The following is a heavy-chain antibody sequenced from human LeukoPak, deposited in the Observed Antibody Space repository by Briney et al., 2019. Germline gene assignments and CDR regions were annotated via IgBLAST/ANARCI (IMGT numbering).Heavy chain of an antibody. D-gene: IGHD1-14*01. V-gene: IGHV3-74*01. CDR2: INSDGSST. CDR3: EGSNRYDDDY. CDR1: GFTFSSYW. Sequence: PGGSLRLSCAASGFTFSSYWMHWVRQAPGKGLVWVSRINSDGSSTSYADSVKGRFTISRDNAKNTLYLHMNSLRAEDTAVYYCEGSNRYDDDYWGQGTLVTVSS. J-gene: IGHJ4*02.